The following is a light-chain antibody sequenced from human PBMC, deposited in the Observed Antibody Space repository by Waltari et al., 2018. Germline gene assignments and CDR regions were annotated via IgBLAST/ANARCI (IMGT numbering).Light chain of an antibody. CDR1: YFGTED. CDR3: QVWDVESDHVF. J-gene: IGLJ7*01. V-gene: IGLV3-21*01. Sequence: SYGLTQPPSVSVSPGQTARITCGGDYFGTEDVNWYQQKPPQAPLLFIYTNSARPSGIPDRFSGSRSGNTATLIIGGVEAGDEAEYYCQVWDVESDHVFFGGGTRLTVL. CDR2: TNS.